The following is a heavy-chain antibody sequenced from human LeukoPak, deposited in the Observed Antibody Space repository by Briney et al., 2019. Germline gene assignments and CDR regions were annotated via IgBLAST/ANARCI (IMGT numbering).Heavy chain of an antibody. CDR2: IYSGGST. J-gene: IGHJ6*02. Sequence: PGGSLRLSCAASGFTVSNNYMSWVRQAPGKGLEWVSVIYSGGSTYYTNSVKGRFTISRDNSKNTLYLQMNRLRVEDTAVYYCARDPSFSVPYYYYGMDVWGQGTTVTVSS. D-gene: IGHD3-10*01. CDR3: ARDPSFSVPYYYYGMDV. V-gene: IGHV3-53*01. CDR1: GFTVSNNY.